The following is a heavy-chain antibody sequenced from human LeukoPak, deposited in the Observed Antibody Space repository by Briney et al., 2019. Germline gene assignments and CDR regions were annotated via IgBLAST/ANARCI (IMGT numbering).Heavy chain of an antibody. CDR2: MYYSGST. J-gene: IGHJ5*02. Sequence: SETLSLTCTVSGGSISSYYWSWIRQPPGKGLEWIGYMYYSGSTKYNPSLKSRVTISVDTSKNQFSLKLSSVTAADTAVYYCARTRDSSTSVDPWGQGILVTVSS. D-gene: IGHD6-13*01. CDR1: GGSISSYY. V-gene: IGHV4-59*01. CDR3: ARTRDSSTSVDP.